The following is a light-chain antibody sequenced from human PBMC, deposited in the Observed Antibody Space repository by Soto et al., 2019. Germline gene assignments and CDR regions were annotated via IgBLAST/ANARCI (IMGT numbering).Light chain of an antibody. CDR2: GTF. Sequence: EIVLTQSPGTLSVSPGERATLSCRAIETISSDKLAWYQQKPGQPPSLLIYGTFSRATGIPDRFSGSGSGTDFTLTISRLEPEDSAIYYCQQYGSWTFGQGTKEEI. J-gene: IGKJ1*01. CDR1: ETISSDK. V-gene: IGKV3-20*01. CDR3: QQYGSWT.